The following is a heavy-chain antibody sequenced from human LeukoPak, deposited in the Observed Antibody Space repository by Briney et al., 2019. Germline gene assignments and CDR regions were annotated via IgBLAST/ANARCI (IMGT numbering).Heavy chain of an antibody. CDR2: IYYDGST. J-gene: IGHJ6*03. Sequence: SETLSLTCSVSGGSFSSGSHYWGWIRQPPGKGLEWIGNIYYDGSTDYNPSLKSRVTMSVDTSKNQFSLKLSSMTAADTAVYYCARVPPWYMDVWGKGTTITVSS. CDR3: ARVPPWYMDV. V-gene: IGHV4-39*07. CDR1: GGSFSSGSHY.